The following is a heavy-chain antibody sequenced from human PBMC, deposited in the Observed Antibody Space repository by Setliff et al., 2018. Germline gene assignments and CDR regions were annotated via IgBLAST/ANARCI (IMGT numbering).Heavy chain of an antibody. CDR2: MNPNSGNT. CDR1: GYTFTNYD. V-gene: IGHV1-8*02. J-gene: IGHJ4*02. Sequence: ASVKVSCKTSGYTFTNYDINWVRQATGQGLEWMGWMNPNSGNTGYAQNFQGRVSMTRNTSISTAYMELNSLTSEDTAVYYCARSKVECLSPEYWGQGTLVTVSS. CDR3: ARSKVECLSPEY. D-gene: IGHD3-3*01.